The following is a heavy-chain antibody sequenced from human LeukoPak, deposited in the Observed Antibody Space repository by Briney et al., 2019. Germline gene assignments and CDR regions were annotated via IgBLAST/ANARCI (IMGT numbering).Heavy chain of an antibody. V-gene: IGHV1-69*13. Sequence: ASMKVSCKASGYTFTGYYMHWVRQAPGQGLEWMGGIIPIFGTANYAQKFQGRVTITADESTSTAYMELRSLRSDDTAVYYCARVLRYFDWPKGANWFDPWGQGTLVTVSS. CDR1: GYTFTGYY. D-gene: IGHD3-9*01. J-gene: IGHJ5*02. CDR2: IIPIFGTA. CDR3: ARVLRYFDWPKGANWFDP.